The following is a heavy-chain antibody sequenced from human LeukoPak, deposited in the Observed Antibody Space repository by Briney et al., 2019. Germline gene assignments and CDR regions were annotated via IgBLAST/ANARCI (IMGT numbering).Heavy chain of an antibody. CDR1: GFIFSSYA. CDR2: IKQDGSEK. Sequence: PGGSLRLSCAASGFIFSSYAMIWVRQAPGKGLEWVANIKQDGSEKYYVDSVKGRFTISRDNAKNSLYLQMNSLRAEDTAVYYCARVRCSGGSCYPDYYYYYMDVWGKGTTVTISS. V-gene: IGHV3-7*01. CDR3: ARVRCSGGSCYPDYYYYYMDV. D-gene: IGHD2-15*01. J-gene: IGHJ6*03.